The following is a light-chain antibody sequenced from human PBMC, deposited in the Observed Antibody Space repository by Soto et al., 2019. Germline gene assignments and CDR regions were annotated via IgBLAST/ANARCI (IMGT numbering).Light chain of an antibody. CDR2: PAS. J-gene: IGKJ1*01. CDR1: QPISSW. CDR3: QQGYNFPRA. V-gene: IGKV1-12*01. Sequence: DLQMTQSPSSISASVGDRVTITCRASQPISSWLVWYQQVPGQAPYLLIYPASTLQSGVPSRFSGSGSGTDFTLTINSLQPEDFATYFCQQGYNFPRAFGQGTRVEI.